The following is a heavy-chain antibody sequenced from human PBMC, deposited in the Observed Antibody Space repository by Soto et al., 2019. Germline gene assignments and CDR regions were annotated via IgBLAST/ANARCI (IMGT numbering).Heavy chain of an antibody. V-gene: IGHV4-34*01. Sequence: LSLPCAVYGWSFSGYYWGSIPQPTGKGLEWIGEINHSGSTNYNPSLKSRVTISVDTSKNQFSLKLSSVTAADTAVYYCASQHYYDSSGYYVVYWGQGTLVTVSS. CDR2: INHSGST. D-gene: IGHD3-22*01. J-gene: IGHJ4*02. CDR1: GWSFSGYY. CDR3: ASQHYYDSSGYYVVY.